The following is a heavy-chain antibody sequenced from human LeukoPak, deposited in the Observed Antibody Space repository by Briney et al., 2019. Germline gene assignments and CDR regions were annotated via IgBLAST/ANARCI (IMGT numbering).Heavy chain of an antibody. CDR3: ARDNLYSYCSSTSCQYCFDY. CDR2: INHSGST. Sequence: SETLSLTCAVYGGSFSVYYWSWIRQPPGKGLEWIGEINHSGSTNYNPSLKSRVTISVDTSKNQFSLKLSSVTAADTAVYYCARDNLYSYCSSTSCQYCFDYWGQGTLVTVSS. D-gene: IGHD2-2*01. CDR1: GGSFSVYY. V-gene: IGHV4-34*01. J-gene: IGHJ4*02.